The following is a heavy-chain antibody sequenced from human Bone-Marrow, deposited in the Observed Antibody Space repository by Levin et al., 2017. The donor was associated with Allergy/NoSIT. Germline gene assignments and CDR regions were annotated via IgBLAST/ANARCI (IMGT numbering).Heavy chain of an antibody. V-gene: IGHV3-23*01. CDR3: AKTRTYGDPLDALEL. J-gene: IGHJ3*01. D-gene: IGHD4-17*01. CDR2: ISAMGGNT. Sequence: GGSLRLSCAASGFTFSTYAMTWVRQAPGKGLEWVSGISAMGGNTYYADSVKGRFNISRDNSKSTLYLQVNSLRDDDTALYYCAKTRTYGDPLDALELWGQGTMVSVSS. CDR1: GFTFSTYA.